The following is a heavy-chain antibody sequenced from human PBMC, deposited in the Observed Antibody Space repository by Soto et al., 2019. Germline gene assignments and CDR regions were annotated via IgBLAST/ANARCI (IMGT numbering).Heavy chain of an antibody. CDR3: ARTLRGMPAVIQYYFDY. CDR2: IYYSGST. J-gene: IGHJ4*02. V-gene: IGHV4-31*03. D-gene: IGHD1-26*01. Sequence: SETLSLTCTVSGGSISSGGYYWSWIRQHPGKGLEWIGYIYYSGSTYYNPSLKSRVTISVDTSKNQFSLKLSSVTAADTAVYYCARTLRGMPAVIQYYFDYWGQGTLVTVSS. CDR1: GGSISSGGYY.